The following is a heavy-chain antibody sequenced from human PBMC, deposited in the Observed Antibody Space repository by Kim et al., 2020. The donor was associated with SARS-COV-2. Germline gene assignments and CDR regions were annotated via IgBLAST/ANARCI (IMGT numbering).Heavy chain of an antibody. Sequence: AAPVKGRFTISRDDSKNTLYLQMNSLKTEDTAVYYCTTWYYDFWSGYYDYWGQGTLVTVSS. J-gene: IGHJ4*02. V-gene: IGHV3-15*01. D-gene: IGHD3-3*01. CDR3: TTWYYDFWSGYYDY.